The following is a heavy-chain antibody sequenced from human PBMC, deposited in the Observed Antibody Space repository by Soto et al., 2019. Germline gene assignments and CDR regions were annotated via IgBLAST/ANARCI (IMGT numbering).Heavy chain of an antibody. V-gene: IGHV3-48*03. Sequence: GGSLRLSCAASGFTFSSYEMNWVRQAPGKGLEWVSYISSSGSTIYYADSVKGRFTISRDNAKNSLYLQMNSLRAEDTAVYYCARDSGYDTLDYWGQRTLVTVSS. CDR1: GFTFSSYE. D-gene: IGHD5-12*01. CDR3: ARDSGYDTLDY. CDR2: ISSSGSTI. J-gene: IGHJ4*02.